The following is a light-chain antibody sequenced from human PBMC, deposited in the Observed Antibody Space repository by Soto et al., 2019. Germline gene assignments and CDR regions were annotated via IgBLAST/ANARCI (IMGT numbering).Light chain of an antibody. CDR1: QSFSIY. J-gene: IGKJ4*01. CDR3: QQRSNRLT. CDR2: DAS. Sequence: EIVLTQSPATLSLSPGEIATLSCRASQSFSIYLAWYQQKPGQAPRLLIYDASNRATGIPARFRGSGSGTDFTLTIDSLEPEDFAVYYCQQRSNRLTFGGGTKV. V-gene: IGKV3-11*01.